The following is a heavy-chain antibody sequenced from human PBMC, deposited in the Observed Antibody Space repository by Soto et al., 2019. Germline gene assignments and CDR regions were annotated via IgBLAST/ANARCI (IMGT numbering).Heavy chain of an antibody. V-gene: IGHV3-30-3*01. D-gene: IGHD2-2*01. Sequence: PGGSLRLSCAASGFTFGIYAMHWFRQAPGKGLEWVAVISYDGSNKYYADSVKGRFTISRDNSKNTLYLQMNSLRAEDTAVYYCARVVVPAAIYYYYGMDVWGQGTTVTVSS. J-gene: IGHJ6*02. CDR3: ARVVVPAAIYYYYGMDV. CDR1: GFTFGIYA. CDR2: ISYDGSNK.